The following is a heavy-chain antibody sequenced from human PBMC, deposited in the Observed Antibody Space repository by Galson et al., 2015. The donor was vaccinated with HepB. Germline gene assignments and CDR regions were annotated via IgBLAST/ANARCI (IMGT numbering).Heavy chain of an antibody. V-gene: IGHV3-30*02. CDR3: AKDFGLGYCSSSGCYTPDY. J-gene: IGHJ4*02. D-gene: IGHD2-2*02. CDR1: GFTFSSYG. Sequence: SLRLSCAASGFTFSSYGMHWVRQAPGKGLEWVALIWYDGSKKYYADSVRGRFTISRDDSKNTLYLQMNSLRAEDTAVYYCAKDFGLGYCSSSGCYTPDYWGQGTLVTVSS. CDR2: IWYDGSKK.